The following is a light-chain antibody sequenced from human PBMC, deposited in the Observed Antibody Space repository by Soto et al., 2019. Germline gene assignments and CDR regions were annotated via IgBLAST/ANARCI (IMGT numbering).Light chain of an antibody. J-gene: IGLJ2*01. V-gene: IGLV1-40*01. CDR1: SSNIGAGYD. CDR2: GNI. CDR3: QSYDSSLSGWV. Sequence: QSVLTQPPSVSGAPGQRVTISCTGSSSNIGAGYDVHWYQQLPGTAPKLLIYGNINRPSGVPDRFSGSKSGTSASLAITGLQAEDEADYYCQSYDSSLSGWVFGGWTKLTVL.